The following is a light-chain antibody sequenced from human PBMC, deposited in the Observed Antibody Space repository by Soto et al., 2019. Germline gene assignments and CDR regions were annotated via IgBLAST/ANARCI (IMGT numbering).Light chain of an antibody. V-gene: IGKV3-20*01. CDR3: QQYAGSPPSLS. CDR2: GPS. CDR1: QRISDSQ. Sequence: FTPSPGTLCLSPGVKATLSCRASQRISDSQCAWHQQRPGQAPRVLIYGPSSRATGIPGRFSGRWSGTDFSLTIIRLEPEDFAVYYCQQYAGSPPSLSFGGGTKVDI. J-gene: IGKJ4*01.